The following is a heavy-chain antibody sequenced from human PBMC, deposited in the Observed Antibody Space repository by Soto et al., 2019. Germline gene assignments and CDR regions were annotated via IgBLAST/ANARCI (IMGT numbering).Heavy chain of an antibody. CDR1: GFTFSSYA. D-gene: IGHD6-13*01. CDR3: AKTRRGDMAAASDY. J-gene: IGHJ4*02. CDR2: ISGSGGST. V-gene: IGHV3-23*01. Sequence: PGGSLRLSCAASGFTFSSYAMSWVRQAPGKGLEWVSAISGSGGSTYYADPVKGRFTISRDNSKNTLYLQMNSLRAEDTAVYYCAKTRRGDMAAASDYWGQGTLVTVSS.